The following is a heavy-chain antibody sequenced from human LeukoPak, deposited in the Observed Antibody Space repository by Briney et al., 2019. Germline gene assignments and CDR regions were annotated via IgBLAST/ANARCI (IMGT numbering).Heavy chain of an antibody. CDR3: ARARCSSTSCYTDYYYYYMDV. CDR1: GGSISGYY. Sequence: SETLSLTCTVSGGSISGYYWSWIRQPAGKGLEWIGRIYTSGSTNYNPSLKSRVTMSVDTSKNQFSLKVSSVTAADTAVYYCARARCSSTSCYTDYYYYYMDVWGKGTTVTVSS. V-gene: IGHV4-4*07. D-gene: IGHD2-2*02. J-gene: IGHJ6*03. CDR2: IYTSGST.